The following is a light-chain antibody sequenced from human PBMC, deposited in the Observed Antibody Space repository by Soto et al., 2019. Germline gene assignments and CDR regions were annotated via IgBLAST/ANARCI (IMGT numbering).Light chain of an antibody. CDR3: QQSYSTLYT. CDR1: QRISSY. V-gene: IGKV1-39*01. CDR2: AAS. J-gene: IGKJ2*01. Sequence: DIQMTQSPSSLSASVGDRVTITCRASQRISSYLNWYQQKPGKAPKLLIYAASSLQSGVPSKFSGGGSGTDFTLTIISLQPEDFSTYYFQQSYSTLYTFGHGTNLHIK.